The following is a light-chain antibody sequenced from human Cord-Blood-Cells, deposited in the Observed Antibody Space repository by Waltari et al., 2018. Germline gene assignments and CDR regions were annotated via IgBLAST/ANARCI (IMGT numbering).Light chain of an antibody. J-gene: IGKJ2*01. CDR2: AAS. CDR1: QSISSY. V-gene: IGKV1-39*01. CDR3: QQSYSTPQT. Sequence: DIQMTQSPSSLSASVGDRVTITCRASQSISSYLNWYQQKPEKAPKRLIYAASSLQSGVPSRFSGSGSETDFTLTISSRQPEDFATDYCQQSYSTPQTFGQGTKLEIK.